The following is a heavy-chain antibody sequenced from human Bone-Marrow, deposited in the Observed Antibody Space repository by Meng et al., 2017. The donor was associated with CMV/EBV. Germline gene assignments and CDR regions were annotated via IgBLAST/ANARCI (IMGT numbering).Heavy chain of an antibody. D-gene: IGHD1-26*01. CDR1: GFTFSNAW. J-gene: IGHJ6*02. CDR3: TTDRVVGAHYYYYYGMDV. CDR2: IKSKTDGGTT. Sequence: GESLKISCAASGFTFSNAWMSWVRQAPGKGLEWVGRIKSKTDGGTTDYAAPVKGRFTISRDDSKNTLYLQMNSLKTEDTAVYYCTTDRVVGAHYYYYYGMDVWGQGTTVTVFS. V-gene: IGHV3-15*01.